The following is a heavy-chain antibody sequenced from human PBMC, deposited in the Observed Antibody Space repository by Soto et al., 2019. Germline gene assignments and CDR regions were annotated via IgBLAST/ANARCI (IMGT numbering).Heavy chain of an antibody. CDR2: IWHDGKNK. V-gene: IGHV3-33*01. J-gene: IGHJ4*02. CDR3: ARDPGQDEAMDY. CDR1: GFRFSSFG. Sequence: GGSLRLSCASSGFRFSSFGMHWVRQAPGKGLEWVAVIWHDGKNKYYADTAKGRFTISRDNSKNTLYLQMNSVRAEDTAVYYCARDPGQDEAMDYWGQGT.